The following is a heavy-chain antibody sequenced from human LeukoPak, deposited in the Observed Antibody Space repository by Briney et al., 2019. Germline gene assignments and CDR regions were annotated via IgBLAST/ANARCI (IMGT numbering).Heavy chain of an antibody. CDR3: ARDLTPTTYRWSEAPFDY. V-gene: IGHV1-2*02. Sequence: WASVKVSCKASGYTFTGYYMHWVRQAPGQGLEWMGWINPNSGGTNYAQKFQGRVTMTRDTSISTAYMELSRLRSDDTAVYYCARDLTPTTYRWSEAPFDYWGQGTLVTVSS. CDR1: GYTFTGYY. J-gene: IGHJ4*02. CDR2: INPNSGGT. D-gene: IGHD3-16*02.